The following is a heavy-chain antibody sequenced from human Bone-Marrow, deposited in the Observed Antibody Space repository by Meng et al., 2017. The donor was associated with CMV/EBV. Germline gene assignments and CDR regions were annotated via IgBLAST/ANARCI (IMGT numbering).Heavy chain of an antibody. Sequence: GESLKIFCAASGFTFSSYSMNWVRQAPGKGLEWVSYISSSSSTIYYADSVKGRFTISRDNAKNSLYLQMNSLRAEDTAVYYCARFYYDFWSGYNHYYYGMDVWGQGTTVTVSS. CDR3: ARFYYDFWSGYNHYYYGMDV. CDR1: GFTFSSYS. V-gene: IGHV3-48*04. CDR2: ISSSSSTI. J-gene: IGHJ6*02. D-gene: IGHD3-3*01.